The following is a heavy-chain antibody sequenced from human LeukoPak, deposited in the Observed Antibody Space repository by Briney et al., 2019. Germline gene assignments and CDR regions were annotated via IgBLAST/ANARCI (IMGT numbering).Heavy chain of an antibody. V-gene: IGHV3-23*01. Sequence: GGSLRLSCAASGFTFSSYAMSWVRQAPGKGLEWVSAISGSGGSTHYADSVKGRFTISRDNSKNTLYLQMNSLRAEDTAVYYCATLGDYGLKLDYWGQGTLVTVSS. CDR1: GFTFSSYA. D-gene: IGHD4-17*01. CDR3: ATLGDYGLKLDY. CDR2: ISGSGGST. J-gene: IGHJ4*02.